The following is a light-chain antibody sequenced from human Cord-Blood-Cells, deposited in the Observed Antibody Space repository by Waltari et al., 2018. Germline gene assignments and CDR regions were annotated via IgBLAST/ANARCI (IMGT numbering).Light chain of an antibody. V-gene: IGLV1-40*01. CDR3: QSYDSSLSGWV. J-gene: IGLJ3*02. CDR1: SSNIGAGHD. CDR2: GNS. Sequence: QSVLPQPPSVSGAPGQRVTISCAGTSSNIGAGHDVHWYQQLPGTAPKLLIYGNSNRPSGVPDRFSGSKSGTSASLAITGLQAEDEADYYCQSYDSSLSGWVFGGGTKLTVL.